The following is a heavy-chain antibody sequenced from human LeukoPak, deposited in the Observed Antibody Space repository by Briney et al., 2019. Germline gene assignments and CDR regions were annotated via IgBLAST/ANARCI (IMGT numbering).Heavy chain of an antibody. CDR2: INPNSGGT. D-gene: IGHD5-24*01. CDR1: GYNFSGHY. CDR3: ARRSYYYYYYMDV. Sequence: VASVKVSCKASGYNFSGHYMHWVRQAPGQGLEWMGWINPNSGGTNYAQKFQGRVTMTRDTSISTAYMELSRLRSDDTAVYYCARRSYYYYYYMDVWGKGTTVTVSS. V-gene: IGHV1-2*02. J-gene: IGHJ6*03.